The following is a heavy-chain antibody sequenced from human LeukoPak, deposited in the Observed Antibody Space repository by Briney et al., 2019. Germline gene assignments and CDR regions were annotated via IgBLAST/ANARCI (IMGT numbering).Heavy chain of an antibody. D-gene: IGHD1-26*01. CDR3: ARRSWGRLNDY. CDR2: ISAYNGKT. CDR1: GYTFTIYG. J-gene: IGHJ4*02. Sequence: ASVKVSFTASGYTFTIYGISWVRQAPGQGRERMGWISAYNGKTNNAQKLQGRVTITTDTSTSTAYMELRSLSSDDTAVYYCARRSWGRLNDYWGQGTLVSVSS. V-gene: IGHV1-18*01.